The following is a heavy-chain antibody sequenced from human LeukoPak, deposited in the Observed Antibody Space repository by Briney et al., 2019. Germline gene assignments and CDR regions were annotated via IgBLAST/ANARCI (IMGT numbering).Heavy chain of an antibody. V-gene: IGHV4-4*07. J-gene: IGHJ4*02. CDR2: IYTTGTT. CDR3: GRQGYTAAYHFFDY. Sequence: SETLSLTCTVSNASVNSYFWGWVRQPAGKGLEWLGRIYTTGTTYYNPSLKSRLTLSIETSKSQFSLTLRSATAADTAVYFCGRQGYTAAYHFFDYWGLGTLVTVSS. D-gene: IGHD6-25*01. CDR1: NASVNSYF.